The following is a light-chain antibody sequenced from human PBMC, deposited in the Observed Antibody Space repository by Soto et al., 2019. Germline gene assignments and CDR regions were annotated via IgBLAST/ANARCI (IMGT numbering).Light chain of an antibody. CDR2: RKN. Sequence: QAVVTQPPSASGTPGQRVTISCSGSSSNIGSNYVYWYQQLPGTAPKLLIYRKNQRPSGVPDRFSGSKSGTSASLAISGLRSEDEADYYCAAWDDSLSAVVFGGGTQLTVL. V-gene: IGLV1-47*01. CDR3: AAWDDSLSAVV. J-gene: IGLJ2*01. CDR1: SSNIGSNY.